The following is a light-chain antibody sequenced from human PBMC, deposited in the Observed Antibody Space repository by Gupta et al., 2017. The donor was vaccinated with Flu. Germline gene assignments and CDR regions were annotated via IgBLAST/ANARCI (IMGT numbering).Light chain of an antibody. V-gene: IGLV2-14*01. J-gene: IGLJ1*01. Sequence: SALTQPASVSGSPGQSITISCTGTSSDVGGYNYVSWYPQHPGKAPKLMIYEVSNRPSGGANRFSGSKSGNTASLTXSXLQAEDXADYYCSSYTSSILYVFGTGTKVTVL. CDR3: SSYTSSILYV. CDR1: SSDVGGYNY. CDR2: EVS.